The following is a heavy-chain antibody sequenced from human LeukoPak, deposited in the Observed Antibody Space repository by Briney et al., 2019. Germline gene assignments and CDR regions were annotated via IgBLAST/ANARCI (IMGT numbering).Heavy chain of an antibody. V-gene: IGHV1-2*06. CDR2: VNPNTGGT. D-gene: IGHD1-26*01. CDR1: GYTFSAYY. Sequence: GASVKVSCKASGYTFSAYYMHWVRQAPGQGLEWVGRVNPNTGGTNYAQKFQGRVTMTRDTSISTAYMELSRLTSDDTAVYYCARERGADSAVNWFDPWGQETLLTVSS. J-gene: IGHJ5*02. CDR3: ARERGADSAVNWFDP.